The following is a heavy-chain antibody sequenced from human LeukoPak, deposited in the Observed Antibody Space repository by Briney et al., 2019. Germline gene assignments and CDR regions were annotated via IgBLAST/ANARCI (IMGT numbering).Heavy chain of an antibody. Sequence: SETLSLTCAVYGGSFSGYYWSWIRQPPGKGLEWIGEINHSGSTNYNPSLKSRVTISVDTSKNQSSLKLSSVTAADTAVYYCARWYYYDSSGLIWGKGTLVTVSS. D-gene: IGHD3-22*01. V-gene: IGHV4-34*01. CDR3: ARWYYYDSSGLI. CDR1: GGSFSGYY. CDR2: INHSGST. J-gene: IGHJ4*02.